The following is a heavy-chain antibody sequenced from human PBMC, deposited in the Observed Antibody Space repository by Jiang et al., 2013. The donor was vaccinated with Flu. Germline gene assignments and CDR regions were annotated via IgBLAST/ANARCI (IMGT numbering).Heavy chain of an antibody. CDR3: AKVPSASDSGYYYGMDV. Sequence: VQLVESGGGLVQPGGSLRLSCAASGFTFSSYAMSWVRQAPGKGLEWVSAISGSGGSTYYADSVKGRFTISRDNSKNTLYLQMNSLRAEDTAVYYCAKVPSASDSGYYYGMDVWGQGTTVTVSS. CDR1: GFTFSSYA. V-gene: IGHV3-23*04. D-gene: IGHD4-17*01. CDR2: ISGSGGST. J-gene: IGHJ6*02.